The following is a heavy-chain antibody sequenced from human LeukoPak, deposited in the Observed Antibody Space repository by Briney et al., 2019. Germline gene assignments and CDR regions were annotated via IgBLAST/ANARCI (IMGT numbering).Heavy chain of an antibody. J-gene: IGHJ3*02. Sequence: SETLSLTCTVSGGSIISYYWSWIRQSPGKGLEWIGSIYYSGSTNYNPSLKSRVTISVDTSKNQFSLELSSVTAADTAVYYCAVNLTKHTFDIWGQGTMVTVSS. CDR3: AVNLTKHTFDI. CDR2: IYYSGST. CDR1: GGSIISYY. V-gene: IGHV4-59*08. D-gene: IGHD1-1*01.